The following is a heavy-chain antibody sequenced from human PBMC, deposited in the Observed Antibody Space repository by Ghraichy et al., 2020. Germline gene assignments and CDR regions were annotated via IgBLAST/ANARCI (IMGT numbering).Heavy chain of an antibody. J-gene: IGHJ5*02. CDR2: IYYSGST. CDR1: GGSISSSSYY. CDR3: ARHRLRRSSSGNNWFDP. Sequence: SETLSLTCTVSGGSISSSSYYWGWIRQPPGKGLEWIGSIYYSGSTYYNPSLKSRVTISVDTSKNQFSLKLSSVTAADTAVYYCARHRLRRSSSGNNWFDPWGQGTLVTVSS. D-gene: IGHD6-13*01. V-gene: IGHV4-39*01.